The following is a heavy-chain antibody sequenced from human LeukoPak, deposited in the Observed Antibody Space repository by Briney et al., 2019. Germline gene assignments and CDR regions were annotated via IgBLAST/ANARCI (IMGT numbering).Heavy chain of an antibody. CDR1: GYTFTGYY. D-gene: IGHD6-19*01. CDR2: INPNSGGT. Sequence: GASVKVSCKASGYTFTGYYMHWVRQAPGQGLEWMGWINPNSGGTNYAQKFQGRVTMTRDTSISTAYMELCRLRSDDTAVYYCARDLEWLVRGYFQHWGQGTLVTVSS. V-gene: IGHV1-2*02. CDR3: ARDLEWLVRGYFQH. J-gene: IGHJ1*01.